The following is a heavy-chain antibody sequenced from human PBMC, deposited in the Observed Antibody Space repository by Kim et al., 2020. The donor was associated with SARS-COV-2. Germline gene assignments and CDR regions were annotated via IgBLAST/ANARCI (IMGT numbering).Heavy chain of an antibody. J-gene: IGHJ4*02. CDR3: AREKLTGLDY. Sequence: SETLSLTCTVSGGSISSSSYYWGWIRQPPGKGLEWIGSIYYSGSTYYNPSLKSRVTISVDTSKNQFSLKLSSVTAADTAVYYCAREKLTGLDYWGQGTLVTVSS. D-gene: IGHD7-27*01. CDR1: GGSISSSSYY. CDR2: IYYSGST. V-gene: IGHV4-39*07.